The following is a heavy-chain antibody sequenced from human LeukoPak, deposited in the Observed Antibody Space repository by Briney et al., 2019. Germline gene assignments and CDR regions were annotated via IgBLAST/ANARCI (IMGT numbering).Heavy chain of an antibody. CDR1: GGSISSSYYY. J-gene: IGHJ3*02. CDR2: IYYSGST. Sequence: LETLSLTCTVSGGSISSSYYYWGWIRQPPGKGLEWIGSIYYSGSTYYNPSLKSRVTISVDTSKNQFSLKLSSVTAADTAVYYCASPLIAAAGTLLNDAFDIWGQGTMVTVSS. D-gene: IGHD6-13*01. V-gene: IGHV4-39*01. CDR3: ASPLIAAAGTLLNDAFDI.